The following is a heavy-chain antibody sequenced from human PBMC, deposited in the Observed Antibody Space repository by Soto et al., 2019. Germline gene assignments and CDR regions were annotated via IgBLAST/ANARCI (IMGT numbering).Heavy chain of an antibody. CDR3: AKWTSYPTWFGP. CDR1: GGSISSDY. Sequence: QVQLQESGPGLVKPSETLSLTCTVSGGSISSDYWSWIRQSPGKGLEWICYTYYIGNTNYNPSLESRATISLDRSKNQFSLKLTSVTAADTAVYYCAKWTSYPTWFGPWGQGILVTVSS. D-gene: IGHD1-26*01. CDR2: TYYIGNT. V-gene: IGHV4-59*01. J-gene: IGHJ5*02.